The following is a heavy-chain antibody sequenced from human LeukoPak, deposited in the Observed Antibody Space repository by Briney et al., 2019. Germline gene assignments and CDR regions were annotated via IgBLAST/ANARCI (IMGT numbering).Heavy chain of an antibody. CDR3: VKDLTGTWSFDY. CDR1: GFTFSNHF. Sequence: PGESLRLSCSPSGFTFSNHFMHWVRQAPGKGLEYVSSIGPNGASTLYADSVKGRFTISRDNSKNALYLQLTSLRREDTALYYCVKDLTGTWSFDYWGQGTLVTVSS. CDR2: IGPNGAST. D-gene: IGHD3-9*01. J-gene: IGHJ4*02. V-gene: IGHV3-64D*06.